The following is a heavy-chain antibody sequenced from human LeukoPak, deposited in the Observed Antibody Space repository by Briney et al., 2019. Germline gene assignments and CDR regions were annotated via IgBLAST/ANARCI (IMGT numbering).Heavy chain of an antibody. D-gene: IGHD3-10*01. V-gene: IGHV4-59*01. Sequence: SETLSLTCTVSGGSISSFYWSWIRQPPGKGLECIGYIYYSGSTNYNPSLKSRVTISVDTSKNQFSLKLSSVTAADTAVYYCARTERSTMVRGVSNNWFDPWGQGTLVTVSS. CDR1: GGSISSFY. CDR2: IYYSGST. CDR3: ARTERSTMVRGVSNNWFDP. J-gene: IGHJ5*02.